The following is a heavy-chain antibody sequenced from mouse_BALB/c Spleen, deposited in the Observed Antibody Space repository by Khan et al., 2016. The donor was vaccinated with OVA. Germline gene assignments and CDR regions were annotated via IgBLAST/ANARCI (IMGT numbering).Heavy chain of an antibody. V-gene: IGHV1S135*01. CDR1: GYSFTTYY. D-gene: IGHD2-2*01. CDR3: TRHGYVAWFTY. J-gene: IGHJ3*01. Sequence: VQLQQSGPELMKPGTSVKISCKAFGYSFTTYYIHWVMQSHETSLEWIGYIDPFSGGTTYNQKFKGKATLTVDKSSSTAYIHLSNLTSEDSAVYYCTRHGYVAWFTYWGQGTLVTVSA. CDR2: IDPFSGGT.